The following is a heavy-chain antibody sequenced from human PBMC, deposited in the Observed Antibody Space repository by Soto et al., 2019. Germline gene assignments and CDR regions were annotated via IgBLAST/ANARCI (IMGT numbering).Heavy chain of an antibody. V-gene: IGHV4-30-4*01. Sequence: PSETLSLTCTVSGGSISSGDYYWSWIRQPPGKGLEWIGYIYCSGSTYYNPSLKSRVTISVDTSKNQFSLKLSSVTAADTAVYYCALSQEWGSWALDYWGQGTLVTVSS. J-gene: IGHJ4*02. CDR3: ALSQEWGSWALDY. CDR1: GGSISSGDYY. CDR2: IYCSGST. D-gene: IGHD6-13*01.